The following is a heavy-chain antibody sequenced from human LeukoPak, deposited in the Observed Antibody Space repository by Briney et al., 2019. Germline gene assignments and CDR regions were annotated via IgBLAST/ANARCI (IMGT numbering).Heavy chain of an antibody. CDR3: ARGGMYYDFWSGYHPFDN. Sequence: SETLSLTCTVSGGSINSYYWSWIRQPPGKGLEWIGTIYYSGSTKYNPSLKSRVTISVDTSKNQFSLKLSSVTAADTAVYYCARGGMYYDFWSGYHPFDNWGQGTLVTVSS. CDR2: IYYSGST. J-gene: IGHJ4*02. CDR1: GGSINSYY. V-gene: IGHV4-59*01. D-gene: IGHD3-3*01.